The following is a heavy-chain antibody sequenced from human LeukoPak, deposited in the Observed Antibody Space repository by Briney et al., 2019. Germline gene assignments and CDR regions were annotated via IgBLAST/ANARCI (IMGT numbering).Heavy chain of an antibody. D-gene: IGHD6-6*01. Sequence: GGSLRLSCAASGFPFTTYAMSWVRQPPGKGLEWVSAISNSGDNTYYADSVKGRFTISRDNSKNTFFLQMNSLRAEDTAIYYCTKTGARYSASSNFDSWGQGALVTVSS. CDR3: TKTGARYSASSNFDS. CDR2: ISNSGDNT. CDR1: GFPFTTYA. V-gene: IGHV3-23*01. J-gene: IGHJ4*02.